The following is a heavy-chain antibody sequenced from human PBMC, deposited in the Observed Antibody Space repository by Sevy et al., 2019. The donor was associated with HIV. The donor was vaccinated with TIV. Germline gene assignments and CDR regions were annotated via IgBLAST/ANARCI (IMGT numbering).Heavy chain of an antibody. J-gene: IGHJ4*02. D-gene: IGHD4-17*01. V-gene: IGHV3-48*03. CDR1: GFPFSSYD. Sequence: GGSLRLSCAASGFPFSSYDMNWVRQAPEKGLEGVSYISNCCNTISYSASVRGRFSISRENARNSLYLQMNSLRAEDTAVYYCARDLPPSATTVAHFDYWGQGTLVTVSS. CDR2: ISNCCNTI. CDR3: ARDLPPSATTVAHFDY.